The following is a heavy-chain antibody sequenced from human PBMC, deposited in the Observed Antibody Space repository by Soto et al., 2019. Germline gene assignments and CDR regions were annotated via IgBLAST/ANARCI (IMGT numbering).Heavy chain of an antibody. J-gene: IGHJ4*02. CDR3: ARGVSAGVDY. CDR1: GYSFTSLY. V-gene: IGHV1-8*01. D-gene: IGHD1-26*01. CDR2: MQPSTGRT. Sequence: EASVKVSCKASGYSFTSLYVNWVRQTAGQGLEWMGWMQPSTGRTGYAQKFQGRATMTRDTSINTAYMELTTLTSDDTAFYYCARGVSAGVDYWGQGTLVTVSS.